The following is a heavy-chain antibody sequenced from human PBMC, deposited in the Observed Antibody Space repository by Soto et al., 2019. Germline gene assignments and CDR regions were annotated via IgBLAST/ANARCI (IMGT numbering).Heavy chain of an antibody. CDR3: ARDHMGSFDY. V-gene: IGHV4-59*01. Sequence: SETLSLTCTVSGDSIKTNQWGWIRQPPGKGLEWIAYISNSGTANHNPSLKSRVTMSIDMARNQFSLHLNSVTAADTAVYYCARDHMGSFDYWGQGILVTVSS. CDR1: GDSIKTNQ. CDR2: ISNSGTA. D-gene: IGHD3-10*01. J-gene: IGHJ4*02.